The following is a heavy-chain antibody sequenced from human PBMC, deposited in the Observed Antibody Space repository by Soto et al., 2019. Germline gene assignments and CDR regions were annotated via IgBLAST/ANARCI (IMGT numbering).Heavy chain of an antibody. D-gene: IGHD3-16*01. V-gene: IGHV1-58*01. CDR3: AADEPISFWGYYYYGMDV. Sequence: ASVKVSCKASGFTFTSSAVQWVRQARGQRLEWIGWIVVGSGNTNYAQKFQERVTITRDMSTSTAYMELSSLRSEDTAVYYCAADEPISFWGYYYYGMDVWGQGTTVTVSS. CDR2: IVVGSGNT. CDR1: GFTFTSSA. J-gene: IGHJ6*02.